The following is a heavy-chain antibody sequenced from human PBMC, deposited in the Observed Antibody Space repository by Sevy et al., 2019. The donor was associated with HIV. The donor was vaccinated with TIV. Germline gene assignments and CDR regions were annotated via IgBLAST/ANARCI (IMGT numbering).Heavy chain of an antibody. Sequence: GGSLRLSCAASGFTFSSYEMNWVRQAPGKGLEWVSYISSSGSTIYYADSVKSRFTISRDNAKNSLYLQMNSLRAEDTAVYYCARDRVYGGNSLYYYYYGMDVWGQGTTVTVSS. D-gene: IGHD4-17*01. V-gene: IGHV3-48*03. CDR3: ARDRVYGGNSLYYYYYGMDV. CDR2: ISSSGSTI. J-gene: IGHJ6*02. CDR1: GFTFSSYE.